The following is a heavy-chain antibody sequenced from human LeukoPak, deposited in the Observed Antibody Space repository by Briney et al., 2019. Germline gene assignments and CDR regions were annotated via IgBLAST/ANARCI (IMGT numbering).Heavy chain of an antibody. CDR3: ARHGYSYGPVGGVAWFDR. CDR2: IYTSGST. CDR1: GGSISSYY. J-gene: IGHJ5*02. Sequence: SETLSLTCTVSGGSISSYYWSWIRQPPGKGLEWIGYIYTSGSTNYNPSLKSRVTISVDTSKNQFSLKLSSVTAADTAVYYCARHGYSYGPVGGVAWFDRWGQGTLVTVSS. D-gene: IGHD5-18*01. V-gene: IGHV4-4*09.